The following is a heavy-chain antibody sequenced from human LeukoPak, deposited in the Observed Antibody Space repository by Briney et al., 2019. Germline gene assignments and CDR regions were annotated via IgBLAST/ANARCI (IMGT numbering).Heavy chain of an antibody. CDR2: IRQDGTDK. Sequence: PGGSLRLSCAASGFTFSNYWMSWVRQAPGKGLEWVANIRQDGTDKQYVDSVKGRFTISRDNAKNSLYLQMNSLGVEDTAVYLCARFSRSSSGHWGQGTLVTVSS. D-gene: IGHD6-13*01. J-gene: IGHJ4*02. CDR1: GFTFSNYW. V-gene: IGHV3-7*01. CDR3: ARFSRSSSGH.